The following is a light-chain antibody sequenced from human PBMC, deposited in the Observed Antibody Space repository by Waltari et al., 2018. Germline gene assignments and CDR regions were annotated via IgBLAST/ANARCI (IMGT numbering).Light chain of an antibody. V-gene: IGKV1-12*01. CDR3: QQVNSFPRT. CDR2: DAS. Sequence: DIQMTQSPSSVSASVGDRVTLTCRASQGISSRLAWYQQKPEKAPKLLIYDASSLHSGVPSRFSGSGSGTDFTLTIRSPQPEDFATYYCQQVNSFPRTFGQGTKVEVK. CDR1: QGISSR. J-gene: IGKJ1*01.